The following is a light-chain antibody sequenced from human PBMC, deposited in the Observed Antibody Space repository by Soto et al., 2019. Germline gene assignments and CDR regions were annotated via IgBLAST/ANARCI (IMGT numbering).Light chain of an antibody. J-gene: IGLJ2*01. Sequence: QSVLTQPPSVSGAPGQRVTISCTGSSSNIGAGYDVPWYQQLPGTAPKLLIYGNSNRPSGVPDRFSGSKSGTSASLAITGLLAEDEADYYCQSYDSSLSGSIFGGGTKVTVL. CDR1: SSNIGAGYD. CDR3: QSYDSSLSGSI. CDR2: GNS. V-gene: IGLV1-40*01.